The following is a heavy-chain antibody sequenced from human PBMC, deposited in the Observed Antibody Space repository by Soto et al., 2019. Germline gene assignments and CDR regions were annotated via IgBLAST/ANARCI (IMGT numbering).Heavy chain of an antibody. Sequence: SPTLTLICAISGDSVTSNSAAWNWIRQSPSRGLEWLGRTYYRSKWYNDYALSVKSRLTINPDTSKNQFSLQLNSVTPDDTAVYYFVIATYSRSWVNYYYGMDVWVQGTTVRVSS. J-gene: IGHJ6*02. D-gene: IGHD6-13*01. CDR2: TYYRSKWYN. CDR1: GDSVTSNSAA. V-gene: IGHV6-1*01. CDR3: VIATYSRSWVNYYYGMDV.